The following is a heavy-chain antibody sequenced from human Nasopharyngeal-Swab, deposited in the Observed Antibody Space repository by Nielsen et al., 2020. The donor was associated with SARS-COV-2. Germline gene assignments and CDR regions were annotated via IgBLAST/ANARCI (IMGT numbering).Heavy chain of an antibody. CDR2: ISSSGSTI. D-gene: IGHD3-22*01. Sequence: GSLRLSCAASGFTFSDYYMSWIRQAPGKGLEWVSYISSSGSTIYYADSVKGRFTISRDNAKNSLYLQMNSLRAEDTAVYYCARDYPIIHYYDSSGYLALDVWGKGTTVTVSS. CDR1: GFTFSDYY. J-gene: IGHJ6*04. V-gene: IGHV3-11*01. CDR3: ARDYPIIHYYDSSGYLALDV.